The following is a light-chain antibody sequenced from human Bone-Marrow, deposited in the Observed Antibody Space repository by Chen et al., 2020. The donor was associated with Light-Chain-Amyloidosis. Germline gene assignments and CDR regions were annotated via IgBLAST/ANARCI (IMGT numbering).Light chain of an antibody. CDR1: SGSIATNY. CDR2: EDD. V-gene: IGLV6-57*01. CDR3: QSYQGSSQGV. Sequence: NFMLTQPHSVLESPGKTVIISCTRSSGSIATNYVQWYQQRPGSSPTTVIYEDDQRPSGVPDRFSGSIDRSSNSASLTISGLKTEDGADYYCQSYQGSSQGVFGGGTKLTVL. J-gene: IGLJ3*02.